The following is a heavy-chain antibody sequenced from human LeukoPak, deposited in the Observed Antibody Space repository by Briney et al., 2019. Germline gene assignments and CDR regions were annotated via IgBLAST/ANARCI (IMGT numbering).Heavy chain of an antibody. CDR3: ARGPPESTSSDY. D-gene: IGHD2-2*01. Sequence: GASVKVSCKASGYTSSNYDINWVRQAPGQGLEWLGWMNPKSTNTGYAQKFQGRVSMTRNTSISTAYMELSSLRSDDTAVYYCARGPPESTSSDYWGQGTLVTVSS. CDR2: MNPKSTNT. V-gene: IGHV1-8*01. CDR1: GYTSSNYD. J-gene: IGHJ4*02.